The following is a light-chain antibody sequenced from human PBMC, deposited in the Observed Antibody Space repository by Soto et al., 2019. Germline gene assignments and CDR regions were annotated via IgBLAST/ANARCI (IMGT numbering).Light chain of an antibody. Sequence: DIQITQSPSSLSASVADRVTITCRASQSIRRSLNWYQQKPGKAPNLLIYAASSLQTGVPSRFTGSGSGTDFTLTISNLQPEDFAVYYCQQTYSSPRTFGQGTMVDIK. CDR1: QSIRRS. J-gene: IGKJ1*01. CDR2: AAS. V-gene: IGKV1-39*01. CDR3: QQTYSSPRT.